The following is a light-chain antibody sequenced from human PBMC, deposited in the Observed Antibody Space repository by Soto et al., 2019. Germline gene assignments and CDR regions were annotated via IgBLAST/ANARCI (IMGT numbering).Light chain of an antibody. CDR2: GAS. CDR1: QSVSSSY. J-gene: IGKJ1*01. V-gene: IGKV3-20*01. Sequence: EIVLTQSPGTLSLSPGERATLSCRASQSVSSSYLAWDQQKPGQAPRLLIYGASSRATGIPDRFSGSGSGTDFTLTISSLEPEDFAVYYCQQYGSSRGTFGQGTKVEIK. CDR3: QQYGSSRGT.